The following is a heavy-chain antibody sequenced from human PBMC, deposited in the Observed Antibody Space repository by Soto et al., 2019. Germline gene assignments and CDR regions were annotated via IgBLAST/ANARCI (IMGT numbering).Heavy chain of an antibody. J-gene: IGHJ4*02. D-gene: IGHD4-17*01. Sequence: TLSLTFTVSGGSISSGGYYWSWIRQHPVKVLEWIGYIYYSGSTYHNPSLKSRVTISVYTSKNQFSLKLSSVTAADTAVYYCARGLKDYGYCLVYLAYSAQGTLVHVSS. CDR2: IYYSGST. CDR1: GGSISSGGYY. CDR3: ARGLKDYGYCLVYLAY. V-gene: IGHV4-31*03.